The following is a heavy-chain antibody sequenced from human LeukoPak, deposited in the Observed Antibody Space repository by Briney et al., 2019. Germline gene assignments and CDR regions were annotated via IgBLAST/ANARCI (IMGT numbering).Heavy chain of an antibody. CDR1: GYSFTGYY. V-gene: IGHV1-46*01. J-gene: IGHJ4*02. D-gene: IGHD6-13*01. CDR3: ARSFLIAAAGTNDVTAGGY. CDR2: INPSGGST. Sequence: ASVKVSCKASGYSFTGYYVHWVRQAPGQGLEWMGIINPSGGSTSYAQKFQGRVTMTRDTSTSTVYMELSSLRSEDTAVYYCARSFLIAAAGTNDVTAGGYWGQGTLVTVSS.